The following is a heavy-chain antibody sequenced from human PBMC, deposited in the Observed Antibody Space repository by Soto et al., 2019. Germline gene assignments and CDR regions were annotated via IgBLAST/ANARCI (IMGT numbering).Heavy chain of an antibody. D-gene: IGHD3-10*01. J-gene: IGHJ5*02. CDR3: ARDRGYYYGSGSS. V-gene: IGHV1-3*01. CDR1: GYTFTSYA. Sequence: GASVKVSCKASGYTFTSYAMHWVRQGPGQRLEWMGWINAGNGNTKYSQKFQGRITITRDTSASTAYMELSSLRSEDTAVYYCARDRGYYYGSGSSWGQGTLVTVSS. CDR2: INAGNGNT.